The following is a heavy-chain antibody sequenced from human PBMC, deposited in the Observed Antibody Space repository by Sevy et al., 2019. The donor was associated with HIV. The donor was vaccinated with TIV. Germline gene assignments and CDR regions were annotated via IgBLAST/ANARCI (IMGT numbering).Heavy chain of an antibody. CDR1: GFMFNDFW. D-gene: IGHD3-10*01. V-gene: IGHV3-7*03. J-gene: IGHJ4*02. CDR2: VKKDGSER. Sequence: GGSLRLSCAASGFMFNDFWMCWVRQAPGKGLDWVANVKKDGSERYYADSVKGRFTISRDNAKNLLYLQMNSLTAEDTAIYYCAREWSWAYFDSWGQGTLVTVSS. CDR3: AREWSWAYFDS.